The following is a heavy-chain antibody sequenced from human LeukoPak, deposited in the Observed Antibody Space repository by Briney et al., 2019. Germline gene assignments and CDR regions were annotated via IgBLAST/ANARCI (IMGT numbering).Heavy chain of an antibody. J-gene: IGHJ4*02. D-gene: IGHD3-22*01. CDR2: INSDGSST. CDR1: GFTFSSYW. Sequence: GGSLRLSCAASGFTFSSYWMHWVRQAPGKGLVWVSRINSDGSSTSYADSVKGRFTISRDNAKNTLYLQMNSLRAEDTAVYYCARVDDYYDSSGFQPHFDYWGQGTLVTVSS. V-gene: IGHV3-74*01. CDR3: ARVDDYYDSSGFQPHFDY.